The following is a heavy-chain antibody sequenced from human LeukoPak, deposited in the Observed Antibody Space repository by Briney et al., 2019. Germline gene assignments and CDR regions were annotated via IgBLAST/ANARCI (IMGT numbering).Heavy chain of an antibody. Sequence: PGRSLRLSCAASGFTFDDYAMHWVRQAPGKGLEWVSGISWNSGSIGYADSVKGRFTISRDNAKNSLYLQMNSLRAEDTAVYYCARERVGSSWYFDYWGQGTLVTVSS. J-gene: IGHJ4*02. CDR1: GFTFDDYA. CDR3: ARERVGSSWYFDY. V-gene: IGHV3-9*01. CDR2: ISWNSGSI. D-gene: IGHD6-13*01.